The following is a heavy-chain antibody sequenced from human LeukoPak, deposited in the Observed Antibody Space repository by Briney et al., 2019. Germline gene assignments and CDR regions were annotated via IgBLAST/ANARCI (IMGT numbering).Heavy chain of an antibody. D-gene: IGHD2-21*02. CDR2: ITWDATST. V-gene: IGHV3-43*01. J-gene: IGHJ4*02. CDR1: GFTFDDYT. CDR3: GKNRFGGGDVLGIGY. Sequence: GGSLRLSCAGSGFTFDDYTMHWVRHAPGKGLEWVSLITWDATSTYYADSVKGRFTISRDNSKNSLYLQMNSLRTEDTGLYYGGKNRFGGGDVLGIGYWGQGTLVTVSS.